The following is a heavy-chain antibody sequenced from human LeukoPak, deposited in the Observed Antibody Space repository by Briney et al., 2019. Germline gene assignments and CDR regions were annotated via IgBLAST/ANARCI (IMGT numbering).Heavy chain of an antibody. D-gene: IGHD3-10*01. CDR2: ISYDGDNK. J-gene: IGHJ4*02. Sequence: GGSLRLSCAASGFTFSTYGMHWVRQAPGKGLEWVAVISYDGDNKYFADSVKGRFTISRDNSKNTLYLQMNSLRAEDTAVYYCVKDGSGSYYTYYFDYWGQGTLVTVSS. V-gene: IGHV3-30*18. CDR3: VKDGSGSYYTYYFDY. CDR1: GFTFSTYG.